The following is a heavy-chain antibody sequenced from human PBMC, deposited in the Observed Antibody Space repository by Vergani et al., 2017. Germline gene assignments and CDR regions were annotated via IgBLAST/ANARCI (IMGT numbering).Heavy chain of an antibody. CDR1: LRTFSISS. V-gene: IGHV1-69*01. CDR3: ARRGGAIAAPLDY. D-gene: IGHD6-6*01. CDR2: IIPIFGTA. Sequence: QVQLVQSGAEVKKPGSSVKVSCNSSLRTFSISSISWVRPPPGQALECMGVIIPIFGTANYEQKFQGRVTITADESTSTAYMELSSLRSEDTAVYYCARRGGAIAAPLDYWGQGTLVTVSS. J-gene: IGHJ4*02.